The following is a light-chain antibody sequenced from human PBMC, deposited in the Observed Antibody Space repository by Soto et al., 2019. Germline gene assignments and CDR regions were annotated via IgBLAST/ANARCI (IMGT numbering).Light chain of an antibody. J-gene: IGKJ1*01. CDR3: QQYGSSGT. CDR2: GAS. V-gene: IGKV3-20*01. Sequence: EIVLTQSPATLSLSPGERATPSCRASQSVSNNYLAWYQQKPGQAPRLLIYGASNRATGIPDRFSGSGSGTDFTLTISRLEPEDFAVYYCQQYGSSGTFGQGTKVDI. CDR1: QSVSNNY.